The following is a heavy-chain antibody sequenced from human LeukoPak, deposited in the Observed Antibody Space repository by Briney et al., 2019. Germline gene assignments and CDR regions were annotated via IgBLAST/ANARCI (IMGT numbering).Heavy chain of an antibody. Sequence: SETLSLTCTVSGGSISSYYWSWIRQPAGKGLEWIGRIYTSGSTNYNPSLKSRVTMSVDTSKNQFSLKLSSVTAADTAVYYCASTITIFGVVPYYYYYMDVWGKGTTVTVSS. D-gene: IGHD3-3*01. CDR3: ASTITIFGVVPYYYYYMDV. CDR2: IYTSGST. J-gene: IGHJ6*03. CDR1: GGSISSYY. V-gene: IGHV4-4*07.